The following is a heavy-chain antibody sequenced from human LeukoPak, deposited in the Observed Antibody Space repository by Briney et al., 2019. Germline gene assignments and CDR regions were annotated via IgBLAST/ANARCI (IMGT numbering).Heavy chain of an antibody. Sequence: SETLSLTCTVSGGSISSYYWSWIRQPPGKGLEWIGYIYYSGSTNYNPSLKSRVTISVDKSKNQFSLKLSSVTAADTAVYYCARDIADYGDYGGWGQGTLVTVSS. CDR3: ARDIADYGDYGG. J-gene: IGHJ4*02. D-gene: IGHD4-17*01. V-gene: IGHV4-59*12. CDR1: GGSISSYY. CDR2: IYYSGST.